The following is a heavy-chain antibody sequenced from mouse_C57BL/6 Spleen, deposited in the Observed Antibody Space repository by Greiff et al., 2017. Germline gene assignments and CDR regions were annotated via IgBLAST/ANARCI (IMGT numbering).Heavy chain of an antibody. J-gene: IGHJ4*01. CDR2: ISSGGDYI. D-gene: IGHD1-1*01. Sequence: EVKLMESGEGLVKPGGSLKLSCAASGFTFSSYAMSWVRQTPEKRLEWVAYISSGGDYIYYADTVKGRFTISRDNARNTLYLQMSSLKSEDTAMYYCTRVMGYYGSSDYYAMDYWGQGTSVTVSS. CDR1: GFTFSSYA. CDR3: TRVMGYYGSSDYYAMDY. V-gene: IGHV5-9-1*02.